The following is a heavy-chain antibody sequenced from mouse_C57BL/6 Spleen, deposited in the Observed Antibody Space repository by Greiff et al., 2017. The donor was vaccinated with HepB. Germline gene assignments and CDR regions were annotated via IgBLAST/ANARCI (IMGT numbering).Heavy chain of an antibody. Sequence: QVQLQQPGAELVRPGSSVKLSCKASGYTFTSYWMHWVKQRPIQGLEWIGNIDPSDRETHYNQKFKDKATLTVDKSSSTAYMQLSSLTSEDSSVYYCARASSYDYDGAWFAYWGHGALVTVSA. CDR1: GYTFTSYW. CDR2: IDPSDRET. CDR3: ARASSYDYDGAWFAY. V-gene: IGHV1-52*01. J-gene: IGHJ3*01. D-gene: IGHD2-4*01.